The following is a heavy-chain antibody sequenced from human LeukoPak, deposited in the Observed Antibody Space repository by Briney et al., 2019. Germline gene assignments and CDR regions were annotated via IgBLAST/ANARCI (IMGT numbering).Heavy chain of an antibody. CDR3: ARRIDRGWGSMFDP. D-gene: IGHD3-16*01. Sequence: ASVKVSCKASGYTFTGYYMHWVRQAPGQGLGWMGWINPNSGGTNYAQKFQGRVTMTRDTSISTAYMELSRLRSDDTAVYYCARRIDRGWGSMFDPWGQGTLVTVSS. CDR2: INPNSGGT. V-gene: IGHV1-2*02. CDR1: GYTFTGYY. J-gene: IGHJ5*02.